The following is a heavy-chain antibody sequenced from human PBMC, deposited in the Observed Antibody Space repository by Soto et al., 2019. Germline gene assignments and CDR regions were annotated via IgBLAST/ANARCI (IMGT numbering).Heavy chain of an antibody. CDR2: IIPILGIA. Sequence: SVKVSCKASGGTFSSYTISWVRQAPGQGLEWMGRIIPILGIANYAQKFQGRVTITADKSTSTAYMELSSLRSEDTAVYYCARDLTGVAGKKGYYYMDVWGKGTTVTVSS. CDR3: ARDLTGVAGKKGYYYMDV. D-gene: IGHD6-19*01. V-gene: IGHV1-69*04. CDR1: GGTFSSYT. J-gene: IGHJ6*03.